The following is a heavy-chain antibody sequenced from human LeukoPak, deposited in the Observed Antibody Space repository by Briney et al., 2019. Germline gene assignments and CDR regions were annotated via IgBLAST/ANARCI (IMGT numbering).Heavy chain of an antibody. Sequence: SETLSLTCTVSGGSISGYYWSWIRQPPGKGLEWVGYISYSGSTNYKPSLKSRVTISVGTSKNQFSLKLSSVTAADTAIYYCARDGRAGSLFAYWGQGTLVPSPQ. V-gene: IGHV4-59*01. CDR3: ARDGRAGSLFAY. CDR2: ISYSGST. J-gene: IGHJ4*02. CDR1: GGSISGYY. D-gene: IGHD6-19*01.